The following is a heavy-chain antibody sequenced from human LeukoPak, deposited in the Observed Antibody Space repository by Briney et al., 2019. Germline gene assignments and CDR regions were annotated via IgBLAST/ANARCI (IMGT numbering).Heavy chain of an antibody. J-gene: IGHJ4*02. D-gene: IGHD3-22*01. V-gene: IGHV1-69*13. Sequence: SVKVSCKASGGTFSNYAVSWVRQAPGQGLEWMGGINPVFGTVNYAQMFQGRFTITADVSTSTAYMELSSLASEDTAVYYCARGGSSGYYMFGSWGQGTLVIVSS. CDR3: ARGGSSGYYMFGS. CDR1: GGTFSNYA. CDR2: INPVFGTV.